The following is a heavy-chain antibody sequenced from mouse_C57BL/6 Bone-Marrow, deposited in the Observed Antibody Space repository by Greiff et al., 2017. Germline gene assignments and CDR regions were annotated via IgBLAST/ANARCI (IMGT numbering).Heavy chain of an antibody. CDR2: IYPGSGNT. J-gene: IGHJ2*01. D-gene: IGHD1-1*01. CDR1: GYSFTSYY. V-gene: IGHV1-66*01. Sequence: QVQLQQSGPELVKPGASVKISCKASGYSFTSYYIHWVKQRPGQGLEWIGWIYPGSGNTKYNEKFKGKATLTADTSSSTAYMQLSSLTSEDSAVYYCAREDYGSSYINYWGQGTTLTVSS. CDR3: AREDYGSSYINY.